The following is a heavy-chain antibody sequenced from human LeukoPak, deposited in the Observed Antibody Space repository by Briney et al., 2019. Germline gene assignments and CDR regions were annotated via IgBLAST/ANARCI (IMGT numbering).Heavy chain of an antibody. CDR1: GASMSSYY. CDR3: ARGGWYLDL. J-gene: IGHJ2*01. V-gene: IGHV4-4*07. CDR2: IYSSGRP. Sequence: SETLSLTCTVSGASMSSYYWSWIRQPAGKGLEWIGHIYSSGRPNYNPSLKSRVTMSLDTSKNQFSLKLTSVTAADTAVYYCARGGWYLDLWGRGTLVTVSS.